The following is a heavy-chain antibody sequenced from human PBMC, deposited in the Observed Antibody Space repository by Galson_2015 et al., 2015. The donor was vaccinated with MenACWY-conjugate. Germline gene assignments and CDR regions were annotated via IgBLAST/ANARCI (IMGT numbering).Heavy chain of an antibody. V-gene: IGHV3-11*01. CDR3: VREGGAAKEFDY. CDR2: ISSGGSSI. CDR1: GFTFSDYD. Sequence: SLRLSCAASGFTFSDYDMSWIRQAPGKGLEWVSYISSGGSSINHAEFVKGRFTISRDNAKNSQYLQMNSLRAEDTAVYYCVREGGAAKEFDYWGQGTLVTVSS. D-gene: IGHD2-15*01. J-gene: IGHJ4*02.